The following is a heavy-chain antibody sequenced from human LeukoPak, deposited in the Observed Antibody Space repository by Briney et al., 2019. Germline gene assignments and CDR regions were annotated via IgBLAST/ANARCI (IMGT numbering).Heavy chain of an antibody. CDR2: INHSGST. V-gene: IGHV4-34*01. D-gene: IGHD3-22*01. J-gene: IGHJ4*02. CDR3: ASLRYYYDSSGYPPFDY. CDR1: GFTFSDYY. Sequence: GSLRLSCAASGFTFSDYYMSWIRQPPGKGLEWIGEINHSGSTNYNPSLKSRVTISVDTSKNQFSLKLSSVTAADTAVYYCASLRYYYDSSGYPPFDYWGQGTLVTVSS.